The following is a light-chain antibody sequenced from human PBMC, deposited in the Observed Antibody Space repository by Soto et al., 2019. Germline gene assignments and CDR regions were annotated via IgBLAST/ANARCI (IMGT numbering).Light chain of an antibody. CDR3: TSYISISIHVV. CDR2: DVS. CDR1: SSDVGGYNY. J-gene: IGLJ2*01. Sequence: QSALTQPASVSGSPGQSITISCTGTSSDVGGYNYVSWYQQHPGKAPKLVIYDVSNRPSGVSNRFSGSKSGNTASLTISGLQAEDEADYYCTSYISISIHVVYGGGTKVTVL. V-gene: IGLV2-14*01.